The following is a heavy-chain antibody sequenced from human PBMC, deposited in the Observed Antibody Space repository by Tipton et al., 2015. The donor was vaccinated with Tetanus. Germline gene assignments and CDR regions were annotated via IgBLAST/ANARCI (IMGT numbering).Heavy chain of an antibody. CDR2: VDRSGTT. V-gene: IGHV4-39*07. J-gene: IGHJ5*02. D-gene: IGHD2-2*01. Sequence: TLSLTCTVSGGSISSPSYYWGWIRQPPGKGLEWIGRVDRSGTTTYNPSLKGRVTMSLDTSKNQFSLKLTSVTAADTAMYYCARGSDIVVVPGVTRADWFDPWGQGTLVTVSS. CDR1: GGSISSPSYY. CDR3: ARGSDIVVVPGVTRADWFDP.